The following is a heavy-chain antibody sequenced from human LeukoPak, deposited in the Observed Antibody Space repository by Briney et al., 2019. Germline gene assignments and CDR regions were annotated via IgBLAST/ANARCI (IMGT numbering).Heavy chain of an antibody. D-gene: IGHD1-1*01. J-gene: IGHJ6*03. CDR1: GYTFTSYD. CDR3: ARGRNSGIRRGHYYYYMDV. CDR2: MNPNSGNT. V-gene: IGHV1-8*01. Sequence: ASVKVSCKASGYTFTSYDINWVRQATGQGLEWMGWMNPNSGNTGYAQKFQGRVTMTRNTSISTAYMELSSLRSEGTVVYYCARGRNSGIRRGHYYYYMDVWGKGTTVTVSS.